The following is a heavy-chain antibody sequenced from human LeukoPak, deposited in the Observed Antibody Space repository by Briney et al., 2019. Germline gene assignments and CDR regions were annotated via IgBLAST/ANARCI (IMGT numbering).Heavy chain of an antibody. Sequence: GGSLRLSCAASGFTFSSYSMNWVRQAPGKGLEWVSYISSSSSTIYYADSVKGRFTISRDNAKNSLYLQMNSLRAEDTAVYYCARDPGYCSSTSCYRSVAFDIWGQGTLVTLSS. J-gene: IGHJ4*02. CDR3: ARDPGYCSSTSCYRSVAFDI. V-gene: IGHV3-48*01. CDR1: GFTFSSYS. D-gene: IGHD2-2*01. CDR2: ISSSSSTI.